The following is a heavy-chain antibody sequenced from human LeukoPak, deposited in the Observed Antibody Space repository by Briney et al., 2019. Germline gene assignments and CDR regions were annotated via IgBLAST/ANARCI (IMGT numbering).Heavy chain of an antibody. D-gene: IGHD2-15*01. Sequence: GGSLRLSCADSGITFSRYCMNWVRQAPGKGLDWVSYISTSGSTIYYADSVKGRFTISRDNAKNSLYLQMNSLRAEDAAVYYCAKAPVTSCRGAFCYPFDYWGQGTLVTVSS. CDR1: GITFSRYC. CDR2: ISTSGSTI. V-gene: IGHV3-48*04. J-gene: IGHJ4*02. CDR3: AKAPVTSCRGAFCYPFDY.